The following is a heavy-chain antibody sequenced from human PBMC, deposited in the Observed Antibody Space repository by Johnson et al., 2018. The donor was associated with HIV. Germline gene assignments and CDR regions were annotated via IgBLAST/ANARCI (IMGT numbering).Heavy chain of an antibody. Sequence: VQLVESGGGLVQHGGSLRLSCAASGFTVSSNYMSWVRQAPGKGLEWLSVIYSGGSTYYADSVKGRFTIPRDNSKNTLYLQMNSLRAEDTAVYYCARDPAAAGGIWGQGTMVTVSS. D-gene: IGHD6-13*01. CDR3: ARDPAAAGGI. CDR2: IYSGGST. CDR1: GFTVSSNY. V-gene: IGHV3-66*01. J-gene: IGHJ3*02.